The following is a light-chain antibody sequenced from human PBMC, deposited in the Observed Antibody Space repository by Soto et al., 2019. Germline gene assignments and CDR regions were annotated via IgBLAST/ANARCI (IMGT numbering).Light chain of an antibody. CDR2: AAS. J-gene: IGKJ1*01. Sequence: PSATVGSRVPIICRASQDIRSYLGWYQQRPGKAPKLLIYAASSLQSGAPSRFSGSGSGTDFTLTISSLQPEDFATYYCQQSYSSTRTFGQGTKVDIK. CDR1: QDIRSY. V-gene: IGKV1-6*01. CDR3: QQSYSSTRT.